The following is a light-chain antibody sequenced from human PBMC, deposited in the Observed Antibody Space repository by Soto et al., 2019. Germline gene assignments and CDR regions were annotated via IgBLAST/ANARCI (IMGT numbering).Light chain of an antibody. J-gene: IGLJ2*01. CDR1: SSDVGGYNY. Sequence: QSALTQPPSASGSPGQSVTISCTGTSSDVGGYNYVSWYQQHPGKAPKLMIYEVSKRPSGVPDRFSGSKCGNTASLTVSGLQAEDEADYYCSSYAGSNNHVVFGGGTKLTVL. CDR3: SSYAGSNNHVV. V-gene: IGLV2-8*01. CDR2: EVS.